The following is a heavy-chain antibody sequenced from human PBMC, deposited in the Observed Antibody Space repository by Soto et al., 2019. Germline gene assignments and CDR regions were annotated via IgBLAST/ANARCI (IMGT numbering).Heavy chain of an antibody. V-gene: IGHV3-74*01. CDR2: IQSDGSSI. Sequence: GGSLRLSCAASGFIFNNYWMHWVRQVPGKGLMWVSRIQSDGSSIDYADSVKGRFTISRDDAKNTVFLQMNSLRAEDTALYFCVKAAYCSSTSCYAGDYFDYWGQGTLVTVSS. CDR3: VKAAYCSSTSCYAGDYFDY. CDR1: GFIFNNYW. D-gene: IGHD2-2*01. J-gene: IGHJ4*02.